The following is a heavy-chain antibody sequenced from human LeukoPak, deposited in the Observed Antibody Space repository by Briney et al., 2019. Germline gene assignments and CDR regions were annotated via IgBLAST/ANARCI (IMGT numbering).Heavy chain of an antibody. CDR3: ARQEGHCSAGSCRPMDV. D-gene: IGHD2-15*01. V-gene: IGHV5-51*01. CDR1: GYSFPDYW. CDR2: IYPSDSDT. Sequence: GESLKISCKGSGYSFPDYWIVWVRQMPGKGLEWMGIIYPSDSDTRYSPSFQGQVTISADKSIGTAYLQWSTLKASDTAMYYCARQEGHCSAGSCRPMDVWGQGTTVTVS. J-gene: IGHJ6*02.